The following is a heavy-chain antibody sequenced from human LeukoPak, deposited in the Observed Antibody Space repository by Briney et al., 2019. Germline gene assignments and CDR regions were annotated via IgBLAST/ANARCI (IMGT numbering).Heavy chain of an antibody. D-gene: IGHD2-21*01. CDR1: GFTFSSYA. Sequence: GGSLRLSCAASGFTFSSYAMSWVRPAPGKGLEWVSAISGSGGSTYYADSVKGRFTISRDNSKNTLYLQMKSLRAEDTAVYYCAKFLPTHIVVANYYFDYWGQGTLVTVSS. CDR3: AKFLPTHIVVANYYFDY. CDR2: ISGSGGST. J-gene: IGHJ4*02. V-gene: IGHV3-23*01.